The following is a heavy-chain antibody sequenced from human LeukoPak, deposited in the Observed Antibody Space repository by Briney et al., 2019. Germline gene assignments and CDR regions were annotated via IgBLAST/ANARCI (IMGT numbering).Heavy chain of an antibody. V-gene: IGHV4-34*01. CDR1: GGSFSGYY. J-gene: IGHJ4*02. Sequence: MSSETLSLTCAVYGGSFSGYYWSWIRQPPGKGLEWIGEINHSGSTNYNPSLKSRVTISVDTSKNQFSLKLSSVTAADTAVYYCARGLNFDYWGQGALVTVSS. CDR2: INHSGST. CDR3: ARGLNFDY.